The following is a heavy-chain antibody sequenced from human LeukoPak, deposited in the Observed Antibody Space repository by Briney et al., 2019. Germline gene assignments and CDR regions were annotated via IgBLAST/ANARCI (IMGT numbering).Heavy chain of an antibody. D-gene: IGHD1-26*01. V-gene: IGHV3-23*01. CDR3: AKDRSYSGYEPLDY. J-gene: IGHJ4*02. Sequence: PGGSLRLSCAASGFTFSSYAMSWVRQAPGKGLEWVSAISGSGGSTYYADSVKGRFTISRDNSKNTLYLQMDSLRVEDTAVYYCAKDRSYSGYEPLDYWGQGTLVTVSS. CDR2: ISGSGGST. CDR1: GFTFSSYA.